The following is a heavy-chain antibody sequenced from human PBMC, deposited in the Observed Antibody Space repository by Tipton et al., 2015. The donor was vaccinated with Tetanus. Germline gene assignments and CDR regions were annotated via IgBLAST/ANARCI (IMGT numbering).Heavy chain of an antibody. CDR2: IDPNSGGT. J-gene: IGHJ6*02. V-gene: IGHV1-2*02. Sequence: QLVQSGAEMKKPGASVKVSCKASGYTFTGYYIYWVRQAPGQGLEWMGWIDPNSGGTVYAQKFQGRVTMTRDTSISTVYVELRSLRFDDTAVYYCARDRGDYIYYGMDVWGPGTTVTVS. D-gene: IGHD3-22*01. CDR3: ARDRGDYIYYGMDV. CDR1: GYTFTGYY.